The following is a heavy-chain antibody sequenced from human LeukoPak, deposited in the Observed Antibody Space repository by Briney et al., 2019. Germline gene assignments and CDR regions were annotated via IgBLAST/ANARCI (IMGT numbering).Heavy chain of an antibody. CDR2: ITPILGIA. CDR1: GYTFTSYA. V-gene: IGHV1-69*04. D-gene: IGHD5-24*01. CDR3: ARTVATIPYYYYGMDV. Sequence: PAASVKVSCKASGYTFTSYAISWVRQAPGQGLEWMGRITPILGIANYAQKFQGRVTITADKSTSTAYMELSSLRSEDTAVYYCARTVATIPYYYYGMDVWGQGTTVTVSS. J-gene: IGHJ6*02.